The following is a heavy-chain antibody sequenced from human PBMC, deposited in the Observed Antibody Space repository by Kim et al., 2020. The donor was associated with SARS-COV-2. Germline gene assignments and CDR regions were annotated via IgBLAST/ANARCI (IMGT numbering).Heavy chain of an antibody. V-gene: IGHV3-33*06. CDR1: GFTFSSYG. D-gene: IGHD3-22*01. CDR3: AKADDSSGFNYFDY. Sequence: GGSLRLSCAASGFTFSSYGMDWVRQAPGKGLEWVAVIWYDGSNKYYADSVKGRFTISRDNSKNTLYLQMNSLRAEDTAVYYCAKADDSSGFNYFDYWGQGTLVTVSS. J-gene: IGHJ4*02. CDR2: IWYDGSNK.